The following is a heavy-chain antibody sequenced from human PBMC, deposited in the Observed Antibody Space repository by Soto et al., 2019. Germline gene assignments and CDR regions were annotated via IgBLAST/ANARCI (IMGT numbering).Heavy chain of an antibody. D-gene: IGHD3-10*01. J-gene: IGHJ6*02. CDR2: IYYSGTT. CDR3: ARDRDYYYGMDV. V-gene: IGHV4-31*03. Sequence: SETLSLTCTVSGGSINSVGSYWSWIRQHPGKGLEWIGYIYYSGTTYYSPSLKGRVTISADTSKNQFSLNLSSVTAADTAVYYCARDRDYYYGMDVWGQGTTVTVSS. CDR1: GGSINSVGSY.